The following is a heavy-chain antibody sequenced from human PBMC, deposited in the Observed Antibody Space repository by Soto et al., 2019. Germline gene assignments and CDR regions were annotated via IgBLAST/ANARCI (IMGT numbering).Heavy chain of an antibody. V-gene: IGHV4-34*01. CDR3: ARGTAARRSYYYYGMDV. J-gene: IGHJ6*02. Sequence: SETLSLTCAVYGGSFSGYYWSWIRQPPGKGLEWIGEINHSGSTNYNPSLKSRVTISVDTSKNQFSLKLSSVTAADTAVYYCARGTAARRSYYYYGMDVWGQGTTVTVSS. D-gene: IGHD6-6*01. CDR2: INHSGST. CDR1: GGSFSGYY.